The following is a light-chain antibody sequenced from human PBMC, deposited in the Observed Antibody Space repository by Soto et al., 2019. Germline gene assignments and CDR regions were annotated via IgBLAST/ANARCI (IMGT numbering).Light chain of an antibody. V-gene: IGLV1-44*01. J-gene: IGLJ3*02. Sequence: QSVLTQPPSSSGAPGQRVTISCSGSSSNVGENPVNWYQHLPGTAPKVLINRDDQRPSGVPDRLSGSKSGTSASLAISGLQSEAESDYYCAAWDDSLDAWVFGGGTKLAVL. CDR2: RDD. CDR3: AAWDDSLDAWV. CDR1: SSNVGENP.